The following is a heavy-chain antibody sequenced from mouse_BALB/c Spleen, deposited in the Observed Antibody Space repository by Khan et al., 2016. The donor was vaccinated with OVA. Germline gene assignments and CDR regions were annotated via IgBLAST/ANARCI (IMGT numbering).Heavy chain of an antibody. CDR1: GDSITSGY. V-gene: IGHV3-8*02. D-gene: IGHD2-14*01. Sequence: VQLKESGPSLVKPSQTLSLTCSVTGDSITSGYWSWIRKFPGNKLEYMGYIIYTGYTDYNPSLKSRLATTRHKSKNQYYLQLNSVTTKDTATYYCARTTYRYAFAYWGQGTLVTVSA. CDR2: IIYTGYT. CDR3: ARTTYRYAFAY. J-gene: IGHJ3*01.